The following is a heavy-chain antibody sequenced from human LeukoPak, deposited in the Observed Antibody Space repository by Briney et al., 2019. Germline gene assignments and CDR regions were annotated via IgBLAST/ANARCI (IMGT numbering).Heavy chain of an antibody. Sequence: PGGSLRLSCAASGFSFSNFGMHWVRQAPGKGLEWVAFVRPDGSSNYYADSVKGRFIISRDNSKNTLRLQMNSLRAEDTAFYYCAKDQAGTWGLDYWGQEPWSPSPQ. CDR2: VRPDGSSN. CDR3: AKDQAGTWGLDY. CDR1: GFSFSNFG. D-gene: IGHD3-10*01. V-gene: IGHV3-30*02. J-gene: IGHJ4*01.